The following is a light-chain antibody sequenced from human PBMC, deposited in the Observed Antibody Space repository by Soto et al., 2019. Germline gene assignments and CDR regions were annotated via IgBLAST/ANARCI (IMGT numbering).Light chain of an antibody. CDR3: QSYDSSLSGWV. CDR1: SSNIGAGYD. J-gene: IGLJ3*02. Sequence: QLVLTQPPSVSGAPGQRVTISCTGSSSNIGAGYDVHWYQQLPGTAPKLLIQGNSNRPSGVPDRFSGSKSGTSASLTITGLQAEDEADYYCQSYDSSLSGWVFGGGTKLTVL. CDR2: GNS. V-gene: IGLV1-40*01.